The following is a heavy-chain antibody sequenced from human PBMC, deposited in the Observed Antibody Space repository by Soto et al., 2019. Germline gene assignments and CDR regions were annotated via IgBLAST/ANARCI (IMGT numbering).Heavy chain of an antibody. J-gene: IGHJ4*02. D-gene: IGHD3-10*01. CDR3: ARQFSGSYYTPSDY. CDR1: GYSFTKYW. CDR2: IYPDESDT. Sequence: GESLKISCKGSGYSFTKYWIGWVRQMPGKGLEWMAIIYPDESDTRYSPSFQGQVTISADKSISTAYLQWSSLKASDTAMYYCARQFSGSYYTPSDYWGQGTLVTVSS. V-gene: IGHV5-51*01.